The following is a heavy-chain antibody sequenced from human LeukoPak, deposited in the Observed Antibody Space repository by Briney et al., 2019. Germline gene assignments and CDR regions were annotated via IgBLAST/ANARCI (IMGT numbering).Heavy chain of an antibody. CDR3: ARSARFNYFYMDV. V-gene: IGHV4-4*07. Sequence: SETLTLTCSVSGGSITNFFWTWIRQPAGKGLEYIGRIYASGSIDYNPSLKSRVTMSVDTSNNQFSLNLTSVTAADTALYFCARSARFNYFYMDVWGKGTSVTVSS. CDR2: IYASGSI. J-gene: IGHJ6*03. D-gene: IGHD2-15*01. CDR1: GGSITNFF.